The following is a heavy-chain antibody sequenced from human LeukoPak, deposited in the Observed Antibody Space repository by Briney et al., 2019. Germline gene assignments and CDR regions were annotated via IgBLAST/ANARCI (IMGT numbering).Heavy chain of an antibody. D-gene: IGHD3-10*01. CDR1: GFTFSSYA. CDR2: IYGTGGST. Sequence: GECLRLSCAASGFTFSSYAMAWVRQAPGKGLEWVSAIYGTGGSTSYADSVKGRFTISRDNSKNTLYLQMNSLTAEDTAVYYCAKDGYGSGNYYYCDYWGQGTLVTVSS. J-gene: IGHJ4*02. V-gene: IGHV3-23*01. CDR3: AKDGYGSGNYYYCDY.